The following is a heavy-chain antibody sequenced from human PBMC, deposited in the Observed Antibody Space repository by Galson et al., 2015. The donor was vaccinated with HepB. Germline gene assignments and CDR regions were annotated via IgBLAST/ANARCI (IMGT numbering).Heavy chain of an antibody. CDR1: GYNFASYW. D-gene: IGHD6-6*01. CDR2: LYPDDSDT. J-gene: IGHJ3*02. V-gene: IGHV5-51*01. Sequence: QSGAEVKKPGESLQISCKGSGYNFASYWIGWVRQMPGKGLEWMGILYPDDSDTRYSPSFQGQVTISADKSISTAYLQWSSLKASDTAMYYCARQESSSSWVAFDIWGQGTMVTVSS. CDR3: ARQESSSSWVAFDI.